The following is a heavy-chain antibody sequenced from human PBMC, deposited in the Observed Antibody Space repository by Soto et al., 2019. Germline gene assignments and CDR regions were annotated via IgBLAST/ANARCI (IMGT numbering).Heavy chain of an antibody. V-gene: IGHV1-8*01. D-gene: IGHD5-12*01. Sequence: QVQLVQSGAEVKKPGASVKVSCKASGYTFTSYDINWVRQATGQGLEWMGWINPNSGNTGYAQKFQGRVTMTRNTSIITAYMELSSLRSEDTAVYYCARAGYSGYGGGLDLGPWGQGTLVTVSS. J-gene: IGHJ5*02. CDR1: GYTFTSYD. CDR3: ARAGYSGYGGGLDLGP. CDR2: INPNSGNT.